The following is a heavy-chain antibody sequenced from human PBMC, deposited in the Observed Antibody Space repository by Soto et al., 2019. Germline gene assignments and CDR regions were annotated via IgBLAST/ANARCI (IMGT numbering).Heavy chain of an antibody. Sequence: QITLKESGPTLVKPTQTLTLTCTFSGFSLTTRGVGVGWIRQPPGKALECLALIYWDDDKRYSPSLQSRLSSTNDPSKNQVVLTTTNVHPVDTAPYYCAHIPNYYQYDWFDPWGQGTLVSVSS. CDR2: IYWDDDK. D-gene: IGHD3-16*01. CDR3: AHIPNYYQYDWFDP. CDR1: GFSLTTRGVG. V-gene: IGHV2-5*02. J-gene: IGHJ5*02.